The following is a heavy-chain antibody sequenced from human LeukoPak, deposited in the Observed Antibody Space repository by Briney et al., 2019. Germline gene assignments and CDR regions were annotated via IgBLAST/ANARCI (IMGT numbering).Heavy chain of an antibody. D-gene: IGHD3-10*01. V-gene: IGHV3-7*01. CDR1: GFTFSSSW. J-gene: IGHJ4*02. CDR3: ATDYYTAGSH. CDR2: INQAGSDK. Sequence: PGGSLRLSCAASGFTFSSSWMAWVRQTPGEGLEWVANINQAGSDKNYVDSVKGRFTISRDNGKNSLYLQMNSLRAEDTALYYCATDYYTAGSHWGQGTLVIVSS.